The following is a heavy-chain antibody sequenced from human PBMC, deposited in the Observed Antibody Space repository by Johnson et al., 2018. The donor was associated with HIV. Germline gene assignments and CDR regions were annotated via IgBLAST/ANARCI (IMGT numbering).Heavy chain of an antibody. V-gene: IGHV3-7*01. CDR3: ARGSYDGDAFDL. D-gene: IGHD1-26*01. Sequence: VQLVESGGGLVQPGGSLRLSCAASGFTFNTYWMTWVRQAPGKGLEWVANINQDGTEKYYVDSLRGRFTISRDNAKNSLYLQMDGPRADDTAVYYCARGSYDGDAFDLWGQGTMVTVSS. CDR1: GFTFNTYW. J-gene: IGHJ3*01. CDR2: INQDGTEK.